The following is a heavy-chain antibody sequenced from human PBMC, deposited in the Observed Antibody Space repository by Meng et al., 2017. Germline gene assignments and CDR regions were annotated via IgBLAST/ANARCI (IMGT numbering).Heavy chain of an antibody. J-gene: IGHJ6*02. Sequence: GESLKISCAASGFTFSSYWMSWVRQAPGKGLEWVANIKQDRSEKYYVDSVKGRFTISRDNAKNSLYLQMNSLRAEDTAVYYCARGDGYNYFYYYYGMDVWGQGTTVTVSS. CDR2: IKQDRSEK. V-gene: IGHV3-7*01. CDR3: ARGDGYNYFYYYYGMDV. D-gene: IGHD5-24*01. CDR1: GFTFSSYW.